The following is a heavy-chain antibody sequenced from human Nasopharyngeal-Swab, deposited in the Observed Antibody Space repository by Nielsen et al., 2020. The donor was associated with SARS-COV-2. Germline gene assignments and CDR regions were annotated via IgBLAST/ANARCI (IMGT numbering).Heavy chain of an antibody. V-gene: IGHV6-1*01. CDR2: TYHRSKWYN. J-gene: IGHJ6*02. CDR3: AREKGGAAAGYYYYYGMDV. Sequence: WIRQSPSRGLEWLGRTYHRSKWYNDYAVSVKSRITINPDTSKNQFSLQLNSVTPEDTAVYYCAREKGGAAAGYYYYYGMDVWGQGTTVTVSS. D-gene: IGHD6-13*01.